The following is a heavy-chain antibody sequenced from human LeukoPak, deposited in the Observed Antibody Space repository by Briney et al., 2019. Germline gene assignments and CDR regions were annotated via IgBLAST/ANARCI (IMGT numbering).Heavy chain of an antibody. CDR3: AKDGRITIFGVVIRGGWFDP. CDR2: IRSKANSYAT. Sequence: GGSLKLSCAASGFTFSGSAMHWVRQASGKGLEWVGRIRSKANSYATAYAASVKGRFTISRDNSKNTLYLQMNSLRAEDTAVYYCAKDGRITIFGVVIRGGWFDPWGQGTLVTVSS. D-gene: IGHD3-3*01. V-gene: IGHV3-73*01. CDR1: GFTFSGSA. J-gene: IGHJ5*02.